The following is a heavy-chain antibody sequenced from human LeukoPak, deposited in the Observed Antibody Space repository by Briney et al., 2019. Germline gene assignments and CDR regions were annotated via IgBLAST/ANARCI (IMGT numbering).Heavy chain of an antibody. V-gene: IGHV4-59*11. CDR1: GASISSHY. CDR3: ARLTDDVVVPSITYHYFDS. Sequence: PSETLSLTCTVSGASISSHYWSWVRQPPGKGLEYIAYIHYSGDSNYNPSLNNRVTISIDTSKNQFSLKLRSVIAADTAVYYCARLTDDVVVPSITYHYFDSWGQGTRVTVSS. D-gene: IGHD2-2*01. J-gene: IGHJ4*02. CDR2: IHYSGDS.